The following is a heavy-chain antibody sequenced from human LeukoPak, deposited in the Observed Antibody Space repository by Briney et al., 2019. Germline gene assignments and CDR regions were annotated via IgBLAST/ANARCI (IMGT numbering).Heavy chain of an antibody. CDR3: AREETYYDYVWGSYRYRFDP. Sequence: SETLSLTCTVSGGSISSYYWNWLRQPAGKGLEWIGRIYTSGSTNYNPSLKSRVTMSVDTSKNQFSLKLSSVTAADTAVYYCAREETYYDYVWGSYRYRFDPWGQGTLVTVSS. CDR2: IYTSGST. J-gene: IGHJ5*02. V-gene: IGHV4-4*07. CDR1: GGSISSYY. D-gene: IGHD3-16*02.